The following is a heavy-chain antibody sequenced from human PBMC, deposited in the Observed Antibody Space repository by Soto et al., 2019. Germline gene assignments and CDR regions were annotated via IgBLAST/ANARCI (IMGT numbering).Heavy chain of an antibody. CDR3: ARDPGPYSSAHYTLNS. D-gene: IGHD3-22*01. CDR1: GGSISNGDYY. J-gene: IGHJ4*02. CDR2: IYYSGSS. Sequence: QVQLQESGPGLVKPSQTLSLTCTVSGGSISNGDYYWTWIRQPPGKGLEWIGNIYYSGSSYYNPSLKSRLTISVDTSKNQFSLKLSSVTAADTAVYYCARDPGPYSSAHYTLNSWGQGTLVTVSS. V-gene: IGHV4-30-4*01.